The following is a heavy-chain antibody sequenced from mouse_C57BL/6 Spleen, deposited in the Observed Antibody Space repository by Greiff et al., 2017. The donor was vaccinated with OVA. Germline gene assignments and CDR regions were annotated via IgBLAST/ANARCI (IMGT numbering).Heavy chain of an antibody. V-gene: IGHV1-55*01. J-gene: IGHJ2*01. CDR2: IYPGSGST. Sequence: VQLQQPGAELVKPGASVKMSCKASGYTFTSYWITWVKQRPGQGLEWIGDIYPGSGSTNYNEKFKSKATLTVDTSSSTAYMQLSSLTSEDSAVYYCARTYYGSSYGYFDYWGQGTTLTVSS. CDR1: GYTFTSYW. D-gene: IGHD1-1*01. CDR3: ARTYYGSSYGYFDY.